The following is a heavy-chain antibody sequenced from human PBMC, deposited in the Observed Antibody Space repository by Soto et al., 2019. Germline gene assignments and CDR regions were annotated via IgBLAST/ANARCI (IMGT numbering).Heavy chain of an antibody. J-gene: IGHJ4*02. CDR2: TYYRSKWYN. CDR3: ARDRVTMVRGVTLLDY. V-gene: IGHV6-1*01. Sequence: SQTLSLTCVISGDNVSSNSAAWNWIRQSPSRGLEWLGRTYYRSKWYNDYAVSVKSRITINPDTSKNQFSLQLNSVTPEDTAVYYCARDRVTMVRGVTLLDYWGQGTLVTVSS. CDR1: GDNVSSNSAA. D-gene: IGHD3-10*01.